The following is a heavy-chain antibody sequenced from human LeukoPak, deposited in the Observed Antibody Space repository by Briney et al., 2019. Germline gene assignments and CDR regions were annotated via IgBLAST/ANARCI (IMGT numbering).Heavy chain of an antibody. D-gene: IGHD2-15*01. Sequence: SETLSLTCTVPGASISSTSYYWGWIRQPTGKGLEWIGSIVYSGSTYYNPSLKSRVTISVDTSKNQFSLKLSSVTAADTAVYYCARVLCGSCWCQCDFEIWGQGTMVSVSS. CDR3: ARVLCGSCWCQCDFEI. V-gene: IGHV4-39*07. CDR1: GASISSTSYY. CDR2: IVYSGST. J-gene: IGHJ3*02.